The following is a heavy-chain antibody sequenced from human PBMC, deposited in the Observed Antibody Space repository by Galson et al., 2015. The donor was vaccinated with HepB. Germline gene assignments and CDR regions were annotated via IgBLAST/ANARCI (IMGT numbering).Heavy chain of an antibody. CDR3: ARRWEWESLPQWFDP. J-gene: IGHJ5*02. CDR1: GASMSSHNW. V-gene: IGHV4-4*02. Sequence: SETLSLTCAVSGASMSSHNWWSWVRQAPGKGLEWIGEAYHSGSVTYNPSLDSRVTISIEKSRNQFSLKLTSVTAADTAVYYCARRWEWESLPQWFDPWGRGSLVIVSA. CDR2: AYHSGSV. D-gene: IGHD1-26*01.